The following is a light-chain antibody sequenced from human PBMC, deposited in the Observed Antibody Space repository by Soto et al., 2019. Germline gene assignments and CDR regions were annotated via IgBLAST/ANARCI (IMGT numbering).Light chain of an antibody. V-gene: IGKV3-20*01. CDR1: QSVSSSY. CDR3: QQYGSSPWT. CDR2: RAS. J-gene: IGKJ1*01. Sequence: EIVLAQSPGPLSLSPADRSTVSCRASQSVSSSYLAWYQQKPGQAPRLLIYRASSSATGLPDRFTGSGSGTDFPLPTSTLEPQDFAVYYCQQYGSSPWTFGQETEVEI.